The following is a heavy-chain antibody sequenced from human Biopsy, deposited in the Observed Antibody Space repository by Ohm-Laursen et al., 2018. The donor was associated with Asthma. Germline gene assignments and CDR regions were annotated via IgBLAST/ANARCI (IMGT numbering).Heavy chain of an antibody. J-gene: IGHJ6*02. CDR2: LLSSVAT. D-gene: IGHD3-9*01. Sequence: TLSLTCVVSDASINSGGYSWDSIPPPPRQGLEVISHLLSSVATHYKPSLKSRVTISLDRSQRQFSLKVNSVTAADTAVYYCARMNTLIQAANYFSYAMDVWGQGTTVTVSS. CDR3: ARMNTLIQAANYFSYAMDV. CDR1: DASINSGGYS. V-gene: IGHV4-30-2*01.